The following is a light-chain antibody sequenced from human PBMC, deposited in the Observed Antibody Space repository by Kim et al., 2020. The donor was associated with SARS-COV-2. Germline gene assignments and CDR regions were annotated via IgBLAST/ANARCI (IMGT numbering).Light chain of an antibody. V-gene: IGKV1-5*01. CDR1: QSVSGW. CDR2: DAS. Sequence: DIQMTQSPSTLSASVGDRVTITCRASQSVSGWLAWYQQKPGKAPKLLIYDASTLESGVPSRFSGGGSGTEFTLTINTLQPDDFATYFCQQYNRYPHTCGQGTKLEIK. J-gene: IGKJ2*01. CDR3: QQYNRYPHT.